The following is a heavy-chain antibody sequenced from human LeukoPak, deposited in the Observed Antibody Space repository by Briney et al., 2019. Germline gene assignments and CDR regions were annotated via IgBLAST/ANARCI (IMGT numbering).Heavy chain of an antibody. V-gene: IGHV3-21*01. CDR1: GFAFNTYS. Sequence: GGSLRLSCAASGFAFNTYSMNWVRQAPGKGLEWVSFIFSSSTYIYYTDSVKGRFTISRDNARNSLYLQMNSLRAEDTAVYYCAELGITMIGGVWGKGTTVTISS. CDR2: IFSSSTYI. D-gene: IGHD3-10*02. J-gene: IGHJ6*04. CDR3: AELGITMIGGV.